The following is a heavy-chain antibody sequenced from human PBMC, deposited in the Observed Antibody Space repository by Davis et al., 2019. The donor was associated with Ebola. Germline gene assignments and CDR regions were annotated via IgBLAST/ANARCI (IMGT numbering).Heavy chain of an antibody. CDR2: ISSSGSTI. D-gene: IGHD6-19*01. CDR1: GFTFSDYY. J-gene: IGHJ2*01. CDR3: ARDRWLAFWYFDL. Sequence: GGSLRLSCAASGFTFSDYYMSWIRQAPGKGLEWVSYISSSGSTIYYADSVKGRFTISRDNAKNPLYLQMNSLRAEDTAVYYCARDRWLAFWYFDLWGRGTLVTVSS. V-gene: IGHV3-11*04.